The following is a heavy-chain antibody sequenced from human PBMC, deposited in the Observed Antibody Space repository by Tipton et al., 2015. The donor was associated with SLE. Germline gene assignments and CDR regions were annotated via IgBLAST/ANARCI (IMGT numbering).Heavy chain of an antibody. CDR1: GGPISTYY. D-gene: IGHD6-6*01. CDR3: ARGPRKLVPGSYYYYMDV. J-gene: IGHJ6*03. CDR2: VYYSGRT. Sequence: TLSLTCTVSGGPISTYYWSWIRQPPGKGLEWIGYVYYSGRTSYNSSLKSRVTISVDTSKNQFSLKLNSVNAADTAVYYCARGPRKLVPGSYYYYMDVWGKGTTVTVSS. V-gene: IGHV4-59*01.